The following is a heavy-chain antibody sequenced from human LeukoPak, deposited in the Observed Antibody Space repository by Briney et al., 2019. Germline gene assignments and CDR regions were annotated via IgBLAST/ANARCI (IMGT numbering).Heavy chain of an antibody. CDR1: GGSISSYY. CDR3: ARHLAQYSSGGGFDY. Sequence: SETLSLTCTVPGGSISSYYWSWIRQPPGKGLEWIGYIYYSGSTNYNPSLKSRVTISVDTSKNQFSLKLSSVTAADTAVYYCARHLAQYSSGGGFDYWGQGTLVTVSS. V-gene: IGHV4-59*01. CDR2: IYYSGST. D-gene: IGHD6-19*01. J-gene: IGHJ4*02.